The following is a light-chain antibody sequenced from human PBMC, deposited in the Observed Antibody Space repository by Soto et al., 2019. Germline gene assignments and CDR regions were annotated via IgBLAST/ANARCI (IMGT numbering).Light chain of an antibody. Sequence: QSVLTQPASVSGSPGQSITISCTGTSSDVGGSDYVSWYQHHPDKAPKLVISDVSNRPSGVSYRFSGSKSGNTASLTISGLQTEDEAIYYCSSNTNTTPYVFGTGTKVTDL. CDR1: SSDVGGSDY. V-gene: IGLV2-14*03. J-gene: IGLJ1*01. CDR3: SSNTNTTPYV. CDR2: DVS.